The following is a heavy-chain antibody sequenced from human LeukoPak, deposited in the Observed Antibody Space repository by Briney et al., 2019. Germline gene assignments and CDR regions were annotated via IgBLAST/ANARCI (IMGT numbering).Heavy chain of an antibody. CDR1: GFTFSSYS. D-gene: IGHD5-24*01. Sequence: GGSLRLSCAASGFTFSSYSMNWVRQAPGKGLEWVSYISSSSSTIYYADSVKGRFTISRDNAKNSLYLQMNSLRAEDTAVYYCARDLPVARDDGYNPPYDYWGQGTLVTVSS. V-gene: IGHV3-48*04. J-gene: IGHJ4*02. CDR3: ARDLPVARDDGYNPPYDY. CDR2: ISSSSSTI.